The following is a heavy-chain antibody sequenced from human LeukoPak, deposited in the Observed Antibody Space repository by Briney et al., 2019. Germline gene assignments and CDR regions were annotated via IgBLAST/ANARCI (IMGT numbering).Heavy chain of an antibody. D-gene: IGHD6-6*01. CDR3: AKTTLSPHRSSSGPRRGSLSYYYYMDV. CDR2: ISSDGTTT. V-gene: IGHV3-23*01. CDR1: GLSFGSYT. J-gene: IGHJ6*03. Sequence: GGSLRLSCAPSGLSFGSYTMTWVRQAPGKRLEWVAAISSDGTTTDYADSVKGRFTISRENTLYLQMDSLRAEDTATYYCAKTTLSPHRSSSGPRRGSLSYYYYMDVWGGGTTVTVSS.